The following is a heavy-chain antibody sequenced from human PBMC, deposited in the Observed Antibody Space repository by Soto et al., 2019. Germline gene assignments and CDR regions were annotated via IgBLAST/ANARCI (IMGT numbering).Heavy chain of an antibody. Sequence: SETLSLTCTVSGGSISSYYWSWIRQPPGKGLEWIGYIYYSGSTNYNPSLKSRVTISVDTSKNQFSLKLSSVTAADTAVYYCARSYVVPAALFDYWGQGTLVTVSS. CDR3: ARSYVVPAALFDY. CDR1: GGSISSYY. J-gene: IGHJ4*02. CDR2: IYYSGST. V-gene: IGHV4-59*01. D-gene: IGHD2-2*01.